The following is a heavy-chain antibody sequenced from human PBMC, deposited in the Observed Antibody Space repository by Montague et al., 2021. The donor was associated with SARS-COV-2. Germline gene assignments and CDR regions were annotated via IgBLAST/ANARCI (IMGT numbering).Heavy chain of an antibody. CDR3: ARDGSLRFEILIGPRHDDCGMDV. Sequence: SETLSLTCTVSGGSISSSSYYWGWIRQPPGKGLEWIGSIYYSGSTYYNPSLKSRVTISVDTSKNQFSLKLSSVTAADTAVYYCARDGSLRFEILIGPRHDDCGMDVWCQGTPVTVPS. J-gene: IGHJ6*02. CDR1: GGSISSSSYY. V-gene: IGHV4-39*07. D-gene: IGHD3-9*01. CDR2: IYYSGST.